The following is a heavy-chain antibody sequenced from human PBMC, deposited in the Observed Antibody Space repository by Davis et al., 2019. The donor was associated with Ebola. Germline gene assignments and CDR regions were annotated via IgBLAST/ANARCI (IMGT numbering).Heavy chain of an antibody. J-gene: IGHJ6*03. CDR1: GASFSGYY. CDR2: INHSGST. Sequence: PSETLSPTCAVYGASFSGYYWSWIRQPPGKGLEWIGEINHSGSTNYNPSLKSRVTISVDTSKNQFSLKLSSVTAAETAVYYCARESPVGTGSSSDLGYYYYYMDVWGKGTTVTGSS. D-gene: IGHD6-6*01. V-gene: IGHV4-34*01. CDR3: ARESPVGTGSSSDLGYYYYYMDV.